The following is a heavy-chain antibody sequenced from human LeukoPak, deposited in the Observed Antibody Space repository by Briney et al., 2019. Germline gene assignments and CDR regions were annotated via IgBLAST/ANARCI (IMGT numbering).Heavy chain of an antibody. Sequence: PSGTLSLTCTVSGGSISSYYWSWIRQPPGKGLEWIGYIYYSGSTNYNPSLKSRVTISVDTSKNQFSLKLSSVTAADTAVYYCARVSSSWPYTLDYWGQGTLVTVSS. D-gene: IGHD6-13*01. CDR1: GGSISSYY. J-gene: IGHJ4*02. V-gene: IGHV4-59*01. CDR2: IYYSGST. CDR3: ARVSSSWPYTLDY.